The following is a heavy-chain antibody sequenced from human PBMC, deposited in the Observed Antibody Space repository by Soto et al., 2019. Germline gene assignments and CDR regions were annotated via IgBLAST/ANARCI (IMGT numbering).Heavy chain of an antibody. Sequence: ASVKVSCKASGYTFTSYGISWVRQATGQGLEWMGWMNPNSGNTGYAQKFQGRVTMTRNTSISTAYMELSSLRSGDTAVYYCARGVELWFGELYNYYMDVWGKGTTVTVSS. V-gene: IGHV1-8*02. D-gene: IGHD3-10*01. CDR1: GYTFTSYG. CDR3: ARGVELWFGELYNYYMDV. CDR2: MNPNSGNT. J-gene: IGHJ6*03.